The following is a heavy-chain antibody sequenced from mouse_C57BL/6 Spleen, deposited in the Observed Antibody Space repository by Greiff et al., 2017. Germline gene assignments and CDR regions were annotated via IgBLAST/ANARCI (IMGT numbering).Heavy chain of an antibody. CDR2: IYPGSGST. Sequence: VQLQQPGAELVKPGASVKMSCKASGYTFTSYWITWVKQRPGQGLEWIGDIYPGSGSTNYNEKFKSKATLTVDTSSSTAYMQLSSLTSEDSAVYYCASQGGLRRKAWFAYWGQGTLVTVSA. D-gene: IGHD2-4*01. CDR3: ASQGGLRRKAWFAY. J-gene: IGHJ3*01. V-gene: IGHV1-55*01. CDR1: GYTFTSYW.